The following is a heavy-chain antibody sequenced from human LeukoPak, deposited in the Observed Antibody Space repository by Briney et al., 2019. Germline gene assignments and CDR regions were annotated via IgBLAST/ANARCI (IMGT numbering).Heavy chain of an antibody. J-gene: IGHJ6*02. V-gene: IGHV4-59*08. D-gene: IGHD5-18*01. CDR2: IHDSGTT. CDR3: ARLYGYTYGHGGMDV. CDR1: GGSISPYY. Sequence: SETLSLTCSVSGGSISPYYWSWIRQPPGKGLEWIGYIHDSGTTNSNPSLKSRVTISLDTSRNQFSLKLTSVTAADTAVYYCARLYGYTYGHGGMDVWGQGTTVTVSS.